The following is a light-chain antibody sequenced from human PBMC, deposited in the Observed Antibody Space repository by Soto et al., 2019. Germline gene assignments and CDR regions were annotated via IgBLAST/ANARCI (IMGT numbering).Light chain of an antibody. V-gene: IGKV1-5*03. J-gene: IGKJ1*01. CDR1: QSISGW. CDR3: QQYNSYWT. CDR2: KAS. Sequence: DIQMTHSPSTLSASVGDRVTITCRASQSISGWLAWYHQKPGKAPKLLIYKASSLESGVPSRFSGSGSGTEFTLTISRLQPDDFATYYRQQYNSYWTFGQGTKVDIK.